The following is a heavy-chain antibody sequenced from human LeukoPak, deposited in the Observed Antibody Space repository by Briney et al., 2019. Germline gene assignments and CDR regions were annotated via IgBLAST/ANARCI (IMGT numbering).Heavy chain of an antibody. Sequence: SETLSLTCAVYGGSFSGYYWSWIRQPPGKGLEWIGYIYYSGSTNYNPSLMSRVTISVDTSKNQFSLKLSSVTAADTAVYYCARDSPDATIGDYYCGMDVWGQGTTVTVSS. J-gene: IGHJ6*02. CDR2: IYYSGST. V-gene: IGHV4-59*01. CDR3: ARDSPDATIGDYYCGMDV. CDR1: GGSFSGYY. D-gene: IGHD1-26*01.